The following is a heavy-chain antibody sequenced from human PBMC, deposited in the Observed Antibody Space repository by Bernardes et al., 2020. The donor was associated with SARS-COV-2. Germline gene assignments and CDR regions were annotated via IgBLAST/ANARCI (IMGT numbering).Heavy chain of an antibody. V-gene: IGHV4-4*07. D-gene: IGHD2-21*01. CDR3: ARDDLYIGGDNNWFDP. J-gene: IGHJ5*02. CDR1: GGSISNYY. CDR2: ISTSGST. Sequence: SETLSLTCSVSGGSISNYYWSWIRQPAGKGLEWIGRISTSGSTNINTSPWSRVIMSVDTSKNQFSLKVTSVTAADTAVYYCARDDLYIGGDNNWFDPWGQGTLVTVSS.